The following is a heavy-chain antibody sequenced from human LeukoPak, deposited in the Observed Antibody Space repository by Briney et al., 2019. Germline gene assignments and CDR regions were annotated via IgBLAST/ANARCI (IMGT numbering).Heavy chain of an antibody. CDR1: GGSISSYY. CDR2: IYYSGST. Sequence: SETLSLTCTVSGGSISSYYWSWIRQPPGKGLERIGYIYYSGSTNYNPSLKSRVTISVDTSKNQFSLKLSSVTAADTAVYYCARGGGLYCSSTSCSIDYWGQGTLVTVSS. V-gene: IGHV4-59*01. J-gene: IGHJ4*02. D-gene: IGHD2-2*01. CDR3: ARGGGLYCSSTSCSIDY.